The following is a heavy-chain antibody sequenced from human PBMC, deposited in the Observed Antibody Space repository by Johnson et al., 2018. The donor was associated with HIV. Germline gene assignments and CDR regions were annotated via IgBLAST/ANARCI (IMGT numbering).Heavy chain of an antibody. CDR3: TTGDCSGGSCHAFDI. CDR1: GFTFDDYG. CDR2: ISYDGSNK. Sequence: QVQLVESGGGVVRPGGSLRLSCAASGFTFDDYGMNWVRQAPGKGLEWVAVISYDGSNKYYADSVKGRFTISRDDSINTVYLQMNSLKSEDMAVYYCTTGDCSGGSCHAFDIWGQGTMVTVSS. V-gene: IGHV3-30*03. D-gene: IGHD2-15*01. J-gene: IGHJ3*02.